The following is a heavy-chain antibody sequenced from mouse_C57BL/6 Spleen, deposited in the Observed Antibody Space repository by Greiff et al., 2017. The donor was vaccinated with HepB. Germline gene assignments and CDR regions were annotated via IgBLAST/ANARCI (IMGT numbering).Heavy chain of an antibody. CDR3: ARAERYYDYDGNYFDY. Sequence: EVQLQQSGPELVKPGASVKIPCKASGYTFTDYNMDWVKQSHGKSLEWIGDINPNNGGTIYNQKFKGKATLTVDKSSSTAYMELRSLTSEDTAVYYCARAERYYDYDGNYFDYWGQGTTLTVSS. CDR2: INPNNGGT. J-gene: IGHJ2*01. D-gene: IGHD2-4*01. CDR1: GYTFTDYN. V-gene: IGHV1-18*01.